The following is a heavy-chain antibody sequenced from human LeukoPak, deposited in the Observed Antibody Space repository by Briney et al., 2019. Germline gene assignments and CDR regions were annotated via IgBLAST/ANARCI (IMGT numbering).Heavy chain of an antibody. V-gene: IGHV4-61*01. CDR3: ARMLDSSGYPFDY. D-gene: IGHD3-22*01. CDR2: IYYSGST. CDR1: GGSVSSGSYY. J-gene: IGHJ4*02. Sequence: SETLSLTCTVSGGSVSSGSYYWSWIRQPPGKGLEWIGYIYYSGSTNYNPSLKSRVTISVDTSKNQFSLKLSSETAADTAVYYCARMLDSSGYPFDYWGQGTLVTVSS.